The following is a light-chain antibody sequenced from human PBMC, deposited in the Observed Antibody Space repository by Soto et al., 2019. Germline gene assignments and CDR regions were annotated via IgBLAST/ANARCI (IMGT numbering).Light chain of an antibody. CDR2: DAS. V-gene: IGKV1-39*01. CDR1: QYIYNY. J-gene: IGKJ4*01. Sequence: IQMTNSPSAVSASVGDRVTITCRASQYIYNYLSWYQQKPGKAPKLLIYDASSLQSGVPPRFSGSGSGTDFTLSINSLQPEDFTPYYCQQTYSTPLPFGGRTK. CDR3: QQTYSTPLP.